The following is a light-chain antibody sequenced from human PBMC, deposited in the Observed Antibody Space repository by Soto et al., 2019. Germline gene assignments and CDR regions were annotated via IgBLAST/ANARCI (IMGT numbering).Light chain of an antibody. CDR1: SSNIGNTF. V-gene: IGLV1-51*01. CDR3: ASWDNRLSAFV. CDR2: DNN. Sequence: QSVLTQPPSVSAAPGQRVTISCSGSSSNIGNTFASWYQHLPGTAPKLLISDNNQRPSGIPDRFSGSKSGTSATLDITGLQTGDEAYYYCASWDNRLSAFVFGTGTKLTVL. J-gene: IGLJ1*01.